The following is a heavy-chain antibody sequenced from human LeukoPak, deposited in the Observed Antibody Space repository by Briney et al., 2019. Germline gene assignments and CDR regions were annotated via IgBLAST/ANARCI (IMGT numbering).Heavy chain of an antibody. CDR2: VSYDGSNK. CDR3: ATIGDRRSGELYRIDY. D-gene: IGHD1-26*01. CDR1: GFTFSNYA. J-gene: IGHJ4*02. V-gene: IGHV3-30-3*01. Sequence: GSLRLSCAASGFTFSNYAMHWVRQAPGKGLEWVAVVSYDGSNKYYADSVKGRFTISRDNSKNTLYLQMNSLRAEAAAVYYCATIGDRRSGELYRIDYWGQGTLVTVSS.